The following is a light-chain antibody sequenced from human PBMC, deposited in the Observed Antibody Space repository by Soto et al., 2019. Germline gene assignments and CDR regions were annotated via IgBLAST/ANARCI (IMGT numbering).Light chain of an antibody. CDR3: QQYGSSPPIT. CDR1: QSVSSSY. J-gene: IGKJ5*01. CDR2: GAS. V-gene: IGKV3-20*01. Sequence: IVVTQSPGTLSLSPGERATLSCRASQSVSSSYLAWYQQKHGQAPRLLIYGASSMATGIPARFSGSGSGTDFTLTLSRLEPEDFAVYYCQQYGSSPPITFGQATRLEFK.